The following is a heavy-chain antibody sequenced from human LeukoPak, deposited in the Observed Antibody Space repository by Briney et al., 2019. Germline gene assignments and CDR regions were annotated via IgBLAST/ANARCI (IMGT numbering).Heavy chain of an antibody. J-gene: IGHJ4*02. Sequence: SETLSLTCTVSGGSISSYYWSWIRQPPGKGLEWIGYIYYSGSTNYNPSLKSRVTISVDTSKNQFSLKLSSVTAADTAMYYCARGGYCSSTSCLYYFDYWGQGTLVTVSS. CDR3: ARGGYCSSTSCLYYFDY. CDR1: GGSISSYY. D-gene: IGHD2-2*01. V-gene: IGHV4-59*01. CDR2: IYYSGST.